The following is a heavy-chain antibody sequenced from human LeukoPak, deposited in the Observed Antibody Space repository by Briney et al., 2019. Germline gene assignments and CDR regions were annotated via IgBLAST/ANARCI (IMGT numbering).Heavy chain of an antibody. CDR3: ARRKLYYYGSGSPLPFDY. J-gene: IGHJ4*02. Sequence: SETLSLTCTVSGVSISSSNSYWGWIRQPPGKGLEWIGSIYYSGNTYYNASLKSQVSISIDTSKNQFSLRLTSVTTADTPVYYCARRKLYYYGSGSPLPFDYWGQGTLVTVSS. V-gene: IGHV4-39*01. CDR1: GVSISSSNSY. D-gene: IGHD3-10*01. CDR2: IYYSGNT.